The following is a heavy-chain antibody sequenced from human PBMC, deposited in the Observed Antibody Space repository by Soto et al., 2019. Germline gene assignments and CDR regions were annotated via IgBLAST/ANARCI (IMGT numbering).Heavy chain of an antibody. CDR3: AKVTYYDFWSGNTEAYYFDY. V-gene: IGHV3-23*01. CDR1: GFTFSSYA. CDR2: ISGSGGST. Sequence: GGSLRLSCAASGFTFSSYAMSWVRQAPGKGLEWVSAISGSGGSTYYADSVKGRFTISRDNSKNTLYLQMNSLRAEDTAVYYCAKVTYYDFWSGNTEAYYFDYWGQGTLVTVSS. J-gene: IGHJ4*02. D-gene: IGHD3-3*01.